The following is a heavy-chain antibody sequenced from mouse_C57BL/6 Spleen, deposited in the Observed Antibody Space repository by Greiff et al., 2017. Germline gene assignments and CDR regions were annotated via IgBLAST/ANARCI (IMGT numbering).Heavy chain of an antibody. CDR1: GYSITSGYD. CDR3: ARRGGVYYFDY. J-gene: IGHJ2*01. V-gene: IGHV3-1*01. Sequence: VQLKQSGPGMVKPSQSLSLTCTVTGYSITSGYDWHWIRHFPGNKLEWMGYISYSGSTNYNPSLKSRISITHDTSKNHFFLKLDSVTTEDTATYYCARRGGVYYFDYWGQGTTLTVSS. CDR2: ISYSGST.